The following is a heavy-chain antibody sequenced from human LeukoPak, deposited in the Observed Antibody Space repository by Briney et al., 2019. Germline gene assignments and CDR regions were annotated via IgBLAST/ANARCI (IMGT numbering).Heavy chain of an antibody. D-gene: IGHD1-7*01. CDR3: ARLYGNYQNYFDY. J-gene: IGHJ4*02. V-gene: IGHV4-39*07. Sequence: SETLSLTCTVSVGSISTITYYWGWIRQPPGKGLEWVGHMYYRGNTFYNPSLKSRVTISVYTSKNQFSLKLRSVTAADTAVYYCARLYGNYQNYFDYWGQGTLVTVSS. CDR2: MYYRGNT. CDR1: VGSISTITYY.